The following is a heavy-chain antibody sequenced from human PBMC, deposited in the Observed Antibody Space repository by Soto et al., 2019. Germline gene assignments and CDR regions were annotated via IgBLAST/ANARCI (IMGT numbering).Heavy chain of an antibody. J-gene: IGHJ4*02. CDR2: IIPIFGTA. CDR1: GGTFSSYA. D-gene: IGHD6-13*01. CDR3: ATRGVSSSWYYY. V-gene: IGHV1-69*13. Sequence: SLKVSCKASGGTFSSYAISWVRQAPGQGLEWMGGIIPIFGTANYAQKFQGRVTITADESTSTAYMELSSLRSEDTAVYYCATRGVSSSWYYYWGQGTLVTVSS.